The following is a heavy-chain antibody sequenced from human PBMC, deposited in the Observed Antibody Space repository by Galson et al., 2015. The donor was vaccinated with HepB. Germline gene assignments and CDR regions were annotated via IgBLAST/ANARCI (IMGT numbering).Heavy chain of an antibody. CDR2: IWYDGSNK. V-gene: IGHV3-33*01. Sequence: SLRLSCAASGFTFSSYGMHWVRQAPGKGLEWVTVIWYDGSNKYYADSVKGRFTISRDNSKNTLYLQMDSLRAEDTAVYYCARDVKGGTNADDPALDHWGQGTLVTVSS. CDR3: ARDVKGGTNADDPALDH. D-gene: IGHD1/OR15-1a*01. CDR1: GFTFSSYG. J-gene: IGHJ5*02.